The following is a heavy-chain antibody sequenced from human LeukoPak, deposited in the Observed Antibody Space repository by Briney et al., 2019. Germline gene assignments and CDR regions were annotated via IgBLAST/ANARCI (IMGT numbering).Heavy chain of an antibody. V-gene: IGHV3-73*01. CDR1: GFTFSASA. D-gene: IGHD3-10*01. CDR2: IRTKANNYAT. J-gene: IGHJ6*02. Sequence: PGGSLKLSCAASGFTFSASAVHWVRQASGKGLEWLGRIRTKANNYATPYAPSVEGRFTFSRDDSQNTAYLQMNSLNTEDTAVYYCAAASGDYYGMDVWGQGTTVTVSS. CDR3: AAASGDYYGMDV.